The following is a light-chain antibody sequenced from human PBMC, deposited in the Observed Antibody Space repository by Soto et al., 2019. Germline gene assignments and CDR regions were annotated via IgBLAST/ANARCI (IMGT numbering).Light chain of an antibody. CDR2: EVN. CDR1: SSDVGGYNY. V-gene: IGLV2-14*01. J-gene: IGLJ1*01. Sequence: QSALTQPASVSGSPGQSITISCTGTSSDVGGYNYVSWYQQHPGKAPKLMIYEVNNRPSGISNRFSGSKSGNTASLTISGLQAEDEADYYCNSFTSNSTYVFGTGTKLTVL. CDR3: NSFTSNSTYV.